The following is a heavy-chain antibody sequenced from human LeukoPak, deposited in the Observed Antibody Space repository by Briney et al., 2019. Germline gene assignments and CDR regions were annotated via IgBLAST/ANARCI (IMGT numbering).Heavy chain of an antibody. CDR1: GFTFSSYS. D-gene: IGHD3-22*01. Sequence: SGGSLRLSCAASGFTFSSYSMNWVRQAPGKGLEWVSSISSSSSYIYYADSVKGRFTISRDNAKNSLYLQMNSLRAEDTAVYYCARDMYYDSSGYYSWGQGTLVTVSS. CDR3: ARDMYYDSSGYYS. CDR2: ISSSSSYI. V-gene: IGHV3-21*01. J-gene: IGHJ4*02.